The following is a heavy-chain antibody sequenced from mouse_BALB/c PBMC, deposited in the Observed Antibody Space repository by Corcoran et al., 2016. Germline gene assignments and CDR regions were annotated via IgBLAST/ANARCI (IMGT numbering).Heavy chain of an antibody. D-gene: IGHD2-4*01. CDR1: GYTFTNYG. V-gene: IGHV9-3-1*01. CDR2: INTYTGEP. Sequence: QIQLVQSGPELKKPGETVKISCKASGYTFTNYGMNWVKQAPGKGLKWMGWINTYTGEPTYADDFKGRFAFSLETPASTAYLQINNLKNEDTATYFCARIYYDYDGGFAYWGQGTLVTVSA. J-gene: IGHJ3*01. CDR3: ARIYYDYDGGFAY.